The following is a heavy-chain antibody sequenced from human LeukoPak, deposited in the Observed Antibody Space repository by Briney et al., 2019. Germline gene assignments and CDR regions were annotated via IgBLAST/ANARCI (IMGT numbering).Heavy chain of an antibody. CDR2: IYYSGST. D-gene: IGHD4-23*01. CDR1: GGSISSYN. J-gene: IGHJ5*02. CDR3: ARVVKDYGGNSGWFDP. V-gene: IGHV4-59*01. Sequence: SVTLSLTCTVSGGSISSYNWSWLRQPPGKGLVWFGNIYYSGSTNYNPSPNSRVTIPDTSSKNQFSLKLSSVTAADTAVYYCARVVKDYGGNSGWFDPWGQGTLVTVST.